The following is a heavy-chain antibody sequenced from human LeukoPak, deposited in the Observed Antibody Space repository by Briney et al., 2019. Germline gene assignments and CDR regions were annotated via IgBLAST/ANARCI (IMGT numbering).Heavy chain of an antibody. Sequence: SETLSLTCAVSGGSFSGYYWSWIRQPPGKGLEWIGEINDSGSTKYNPSPKSRVTISVDTSKNQFSLKLSSVTAADTAVYYCARGSMGGNPSSYSYMDVWGKGTTVTVYS. CDR1: GGSFSGYY. CDR3: ARGSMGGNPSSYSYMDV. D-gene: IGHD4-23*01. CDR2: INDSGST. V-gene: IGHV4-34*01. J-gene: IGHJ6*03.